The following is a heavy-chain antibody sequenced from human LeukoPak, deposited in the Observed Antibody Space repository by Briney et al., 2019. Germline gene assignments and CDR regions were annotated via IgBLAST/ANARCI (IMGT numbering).Heavy chain of an antibody. Sequence: GESLKISCKGSGYRFTDYRIAWVRQMPGKGLEWMGIIYPGDSDTRYSPSFQGQVTISADKSISTAYLQWSSLKASDTAMYYCARQSWVTGYFDYWGQGTLVTVSS. V-gene: IGHV5-51*01. CDR3: ARQSWVTGYFDY. D-gene: IGHD1-14*01. J-gene: IGHJ4*02. CDR1: GYRFTDYR. CDR2: IYPGDSDT.